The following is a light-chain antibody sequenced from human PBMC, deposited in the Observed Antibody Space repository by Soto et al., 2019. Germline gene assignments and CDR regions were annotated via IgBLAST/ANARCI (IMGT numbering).Light chain of an antibody. V-gene: IGKV3-15*01. J-gene: IGKJ4*01. Sequence: VMTQSRGTLSVSPGEGVTLSWGSSQGVGDTLSCYQHKPCXTPVPLXFDTSTRATGVPARFRGSRSGPEFTLTINSLQSEDFAIYYCQPYNNWPLTFGGGTKV. CDR2: DTS. CDR1: QGVGDT. CDR3: QPYNNWPLT.